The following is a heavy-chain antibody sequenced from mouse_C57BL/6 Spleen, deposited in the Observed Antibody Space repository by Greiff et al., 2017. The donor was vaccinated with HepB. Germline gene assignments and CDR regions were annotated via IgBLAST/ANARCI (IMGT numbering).Heavy chain of an antibody. Sequence: ESGPGLVKPSQSLSLTCSVTGYSITSGYYWNWIRQFPGNKLEWMGYISYDGSNNYNPSLKNRISITRDTSKNQFFLKLNSVTTEDTATYYCARTAQAMAYWGQGTLVTVSA. CDR3: ARTAQAMAY. CDR2: ISYDGSN. V-gene: IGHV3-6*01. J-gene: IGHJ3*01. CDR1: GYSITSGYY. D-gene: IGHD3-2*02.